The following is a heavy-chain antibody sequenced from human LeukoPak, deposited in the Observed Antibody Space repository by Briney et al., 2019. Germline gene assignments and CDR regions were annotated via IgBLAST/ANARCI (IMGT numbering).Heavy chain of an antibody. D-gene: IGHD7-27*01. CDR1: VFTFSSYH. J-gene: IGHJ4*02. V-gene: IGHV3-13*01. CDR3: ARDDNWGFAY. CDR2: IGTYGDR. Sequence: GGSQRLSCAASVFTFSSYHIHCPRQATQKGLVGVLAIGTYGDRYYPCSVKGRFPISRENAKTSLSLQMNSLRAEDAALYYCARDDNWGFAYWGQGALVTVSS.